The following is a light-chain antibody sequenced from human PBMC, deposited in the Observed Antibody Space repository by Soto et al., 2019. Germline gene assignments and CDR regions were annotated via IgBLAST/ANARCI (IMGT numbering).Light chain of an antibody. CDR1: SSDVGTYNY. Sequence: QSVLTQPASVSGSPGQSITISCTGTSSDVGTYNYVSWYQQHPGKAPKLMIYDVSDRPSGVSTRFSGSKSGNTASLTISGLQAEDEADYYCSSYTSSSTLVVFGGGTKVTVL. V-gene: IGLV2-14*01. CDR2: DVS. CDR3: SSYTSSSTLVV. J-gene: IGLJ2*01.